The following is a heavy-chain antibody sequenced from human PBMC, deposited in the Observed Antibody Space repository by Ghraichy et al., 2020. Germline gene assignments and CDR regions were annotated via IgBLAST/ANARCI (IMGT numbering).Heavy chain of an antibody. CDR2: IDNSGST. J-gene: IGHJ2*01. D-gene: IGHD3-22*01. CDR3: ARMRGSDSGYYLGFRDLDL. V-gene: IGHV4-59*12. Sequence: GSLRLSCTVSGASISTDYWSWIRQPPGKGLEWIGYIDNSGSTNYNPSLKSRVTMSIDTSKNQFSLRLNSVTAADTAVYFCARMRGSDSGYYLGFRDLDLWGRGTLVSVAS. CDR1: GASISTDY.